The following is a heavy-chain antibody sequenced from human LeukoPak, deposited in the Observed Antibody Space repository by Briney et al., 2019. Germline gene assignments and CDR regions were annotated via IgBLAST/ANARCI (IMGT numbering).Heavy chain of an antibody. Sequence: GASVKVSCKASGYTFINHWMHWVRQAPGQGLEWVGLINPTGTATLYAQKFQGRITLTRDMSATADYMELSGLTSEDTAVYYCARDNSVGDIAWWFDPWGQGTLVTVSS. CDR1: GYTFINHW. J-gene: IGHJ5*02. D-gene: IGHD1-26*01. CDR2: INPTGTAT. CDR3: ARDNSVGDIAWWFDP. V-gene: IGHV1-46*01.